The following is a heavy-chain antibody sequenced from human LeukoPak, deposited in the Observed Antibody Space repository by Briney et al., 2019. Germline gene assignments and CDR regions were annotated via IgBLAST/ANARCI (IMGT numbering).Heavy chain of an antibody. J-gene: IGHJ6*03. CDR3: ARAPTTRDYYYYYMDV. CDR2: IIPIFGTA. D-gene: IGHD1-1*01. CDR1: GGTFSSYA. Sequence: ASVKVSCKASGGTFSSYAISWVRQAPGQGLEWMGGIIPIFGTANYAQKFQGRVTFTADESTSTAYMELSSLRSEDTAVYYCARAPTTRDYYYYYMDVWGKGTTVTVSS. V-gene: IGHV1-69*13.